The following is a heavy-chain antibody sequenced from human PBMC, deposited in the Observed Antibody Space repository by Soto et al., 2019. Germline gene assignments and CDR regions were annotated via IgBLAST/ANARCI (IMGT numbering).Heavy chain of an antibody. J-gene: IGHJ4*02. Sequence: HPGGSLRLSCAASGFTFSSYAMSWVRQAPGKGLEWVSAISGSGGSTYYADSVKGRFTISRDNSKYTLYLQMNSLRAEDTAVYYCAKDLSGWYYFDYWGQGTLVTVSS. V-gene: IGHV3-23*01. CDR3: AKDLSGWYYFDY. D-gene: IGHD6-19*01. CDR1: GFTFSSYA. CDR2: ISGSGGST.